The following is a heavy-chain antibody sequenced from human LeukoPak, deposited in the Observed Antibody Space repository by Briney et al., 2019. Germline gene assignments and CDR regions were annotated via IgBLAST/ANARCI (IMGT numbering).Heavy chain of an antibody. D-gene: IGHD6-19*01. CDR1: GFIFSNYA. CDR3: ARYRGRIAVAGGTGY. Sequence: PGGSLRLSCEASGFIFSNYAMHWVRQAPGKGLQWVALVWYDGQTKFYGDSVKGRFTISRDNSGSTLFLHMSSLRVEDTAVYYCARYRGRIAVAGGTGYWGQGALVTVSS. CDR2: VWYDGQTK. V-gene: IGHV3-33*01. J-gene: IGHJ4*02.